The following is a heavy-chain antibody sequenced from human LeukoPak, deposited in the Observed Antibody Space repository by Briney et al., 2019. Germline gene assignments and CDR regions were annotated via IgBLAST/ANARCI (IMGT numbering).Heavy chain of an antibody. Sequence: GGSLRLSCAASGFTFSSYGMHWVRQAPGKGLEWVAVIWYDGSNKYYADSVKGRFTISRDNSKNTLYLQMNSLRAEDTAVYYCARILGDYHDNSGSYFDYWGQGTLVTVSS. J-gene: IGHJ4*02. CDR2: IWYDGSNK. D-gene: IGHD3-22*01. V-gene: IGHV3-33*01. CDR1: GFTFSSYG. CDR3: ARILGDYHDNSGSYFDY.